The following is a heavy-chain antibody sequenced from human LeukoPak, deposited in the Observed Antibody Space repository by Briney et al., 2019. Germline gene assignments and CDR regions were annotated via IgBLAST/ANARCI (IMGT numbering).Heavy chain of an antibody. V-gene: IGHV1-18*01. D-gene: IGHD4-23*01. CDR3: AQNYGGNSQAWFDP. CDR2: ISAYNGNT. J-gene: IGHJ5*02. CDR1: GYTFTSYG. Sequence: ASVGVSCKASGYTFTSYGISWVRQAPGQGLEWMGWISAYNGNTNYAQKLQGRVTMTTDTSTSTAYMELRSLRSDDTAVYYCAQNYGGNSQAWFDPWGQGTLVTVSS.